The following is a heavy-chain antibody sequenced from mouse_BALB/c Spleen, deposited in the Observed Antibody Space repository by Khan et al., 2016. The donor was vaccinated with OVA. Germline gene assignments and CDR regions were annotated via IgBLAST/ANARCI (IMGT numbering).Heavy chain of an antibody. Sequence: QIQLVQSGPELKKPGETVKISCKASGYTFTDYSMHWVKQAPGKGLKWMGWINTETGAPTYADDFKGRFAFSLETSASTAYLQINNLKNEDTTTYFCARGGGSYAMDYWGQGTSVTVSS. CDR1: GYTFTDYS. J-gene: IGHJ4*01. V-gene: IGHV9-2-1*01. CDR3: ARGGGSYAMDY. CDR2: INTETGAP.